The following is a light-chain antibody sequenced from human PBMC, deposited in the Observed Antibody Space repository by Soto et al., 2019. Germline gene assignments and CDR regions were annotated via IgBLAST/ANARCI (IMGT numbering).Light chain of an antibody. CDR1: SSNIGAGYD. Sequence: QSVMTQPPPMSWAPGERVTISCTGSSSNIGAGYDVHWYQQLPGTAPKLLIYGNNNRPSGVPDRFSGSKSGTSASLAVTGLQAEDEADYYCQSYATGLSVLYVFGTGTKVTVL. J-gene: IGLJ1*01. V-gene: IGLV1-40*01. CDR3: QSYATGLSVLYV. CDR2: GNN.